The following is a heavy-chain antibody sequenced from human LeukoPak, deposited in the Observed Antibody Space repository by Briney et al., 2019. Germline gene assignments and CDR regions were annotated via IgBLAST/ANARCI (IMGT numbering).Heavy chain of an antibody. CDR2: INPGSGGT. V-gene: IGHV1-2*02. J-gene: IGHJ4*02. CDR3: AGQKDPRPIDY. Sequence: ASVKVSCRASGYTFIAYYMHWVRQAPRQGLEWMGWINPGSGGTNYAQKFQGRVTMTRDTSISTAYMELSELRSDDTAVYYCAGQKDPRPIDYWGQGTLITVSS. CDR1: GYTFIAYY.